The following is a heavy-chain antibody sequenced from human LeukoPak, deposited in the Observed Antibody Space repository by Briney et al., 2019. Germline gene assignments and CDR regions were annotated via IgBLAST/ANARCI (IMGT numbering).Heavy chain of an antibody. CDR2: IYYSGST. Sequence: SETLSLTCTVSGGSISSSSYYWGWIRQPPGKGLEWIGSIYYSGSTYYNPSLKSRVTISVDTSKNQFSLKLSSVTAADTAVYYCARLSPWSGYSNDAFDIWGQGTMVTVSS. D-gene: IGHD3-3*01. J-gene: IGHJ3*02. V-gene: IGHV4-39*01. CDR3: ARLSPWSGYSNDAFDI. CDR1: GGSISSSSYY.